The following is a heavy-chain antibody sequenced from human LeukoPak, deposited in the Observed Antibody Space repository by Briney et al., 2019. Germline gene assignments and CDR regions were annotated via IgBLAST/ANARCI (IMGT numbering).Heavy chain of an antibody. CDR1: GFTFSTYS. J-gene: IGHJ4*02. D-gene: IGHD6-13*01. CDR2: INSDGSST. Sequence: GGSLRLSCVASGFTFSTYSMNWVRQAPGKGLVWVSRINSDGSSTSYADSVKGRFTISRDNAKNTLYLQMNSLRAEDTAVYYCARGHDKEGIAAAGICWGQGTLVTVSS. CDR3: ARGHDKEGIAAAGIC. V-gene: IGHV3-74*01.